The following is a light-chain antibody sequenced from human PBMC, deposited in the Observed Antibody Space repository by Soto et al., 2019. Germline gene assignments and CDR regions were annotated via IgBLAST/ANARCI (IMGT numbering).Light chain of an antibody. CDR2: GAS. J-gene: IGKJ4*01. V-gene: IGKV3-15*01. Sequence: VITQCPAILCGDPGDRVTFSWRASQRASTKLACYQHTPAQAPRLLLSGASTGATGIPPRFSGSGSGTEFTLTTSSLQSEDCAISSCQQYHTWPITFGGGT. CDR3: QQYHTWPIT. CDR1: QRASTK.